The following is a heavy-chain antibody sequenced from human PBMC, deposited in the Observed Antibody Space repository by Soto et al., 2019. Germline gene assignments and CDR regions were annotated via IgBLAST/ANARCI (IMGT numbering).Heavy chain of an antibody. V-gene: IGHV1-18*01. D-gene: IGHD3-16*02. CDR2: ISGYNGNT. CDR3: ARGSYYDYVGGGYPSQGYFEV. CDR1: GYTFTTSG. J-gene: IGHJ4*02. Sequence: QGQLVQSGAEAKKPGASVKVSCTASGYTFTTSGISWLRQAPGQGVEWMGWISGYNGNTNYAQKFQGRVTMTTDTSASTACMELRSLRSDDTAVYYIARGSYYDYVGGGYPSQGYFEVWGQGTLVTVSS.